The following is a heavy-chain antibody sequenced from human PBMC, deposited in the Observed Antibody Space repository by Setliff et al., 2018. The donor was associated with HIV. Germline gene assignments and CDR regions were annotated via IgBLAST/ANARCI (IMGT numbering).Heavy chain of an antibody. CDR3: ARDAVRSKDWFDP. J-gene: IGHJ5*02. V-gene: IGHV4-39*02. Sequence: PSETLSLTCTVSGGSISSTVYYRGWIRQPPGKGLEWIGSIYYSGSTYYNPPLGSRITIPMDTSKNQFSLKLRSVTAADTAMYYCARDAVRSKDWFDPWVPETLLVTVSS. CDR1: GGSISSTVYY. CDR2: IYYSGST. D-gene: IGHD4-17*01.